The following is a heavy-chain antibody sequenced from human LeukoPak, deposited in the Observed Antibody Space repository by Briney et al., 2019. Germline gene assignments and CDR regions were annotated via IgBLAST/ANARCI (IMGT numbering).Heavy chain of an antibody. CDR1: GIRFTTHW. J-gene: IGHJ4*02. V-gene: IGHV3-7*01. Sequence: GGSLRLSCAASGIRFTTHWMNWVRQAPGKGLEWVASIRQDGGEKKYVDSVKGRFTISRDLAQNSLFLQMNSLRAEDTAVYYCASAYASYDFWSGYENFDFWGQGTLVSVCS. D-gene: IGHD3-3*01. CDR2: IRQDGGEK. CDR3: ASAYASYDFWSGYENFDF.